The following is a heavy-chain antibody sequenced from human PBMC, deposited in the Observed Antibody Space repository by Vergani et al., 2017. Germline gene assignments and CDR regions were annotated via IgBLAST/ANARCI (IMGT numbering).Heavy chain of an antibody. V-gene: IGHV3-23*04. J-gene: IGHJ4*02. CDR1: GFTFSSYA. D-gene: IGHD6-6*01. CDR3: AKDGVAWQLVTNFDY. Sequence: VQLVESGGGVVQPGRSLRLSCAASGFTFSSYAMSWVRQAPGKGLEWVSAISGSGGSTYYADSVKGRFTISRDNSKNTLYLQMNSLRAEDTAVYYCAKDGVAWQLVTNFDYWGQGTLVTVSS. CDR2: ISGSGGST.